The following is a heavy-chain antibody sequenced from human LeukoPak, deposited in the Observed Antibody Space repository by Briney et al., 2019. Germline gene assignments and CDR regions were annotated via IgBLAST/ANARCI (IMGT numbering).Heavy chain of an antibody. J-gene: IGHJ6*03. CDR2: ISSNGGST. V-gene: IGHV3-64*01. D-gene: IGHD1-26*01. CDR3: ARDARSIVGATYYYYYYMDV. Sequence: PGGSLRLSCAASGFTFSSYAMHWVRQAPGKGLEYVSAISSNGGSTYYANSVKGRFTISRDNSKNTLYLQMGSLRAEDTAVYYCARDARSIVGATYYYYYYMDVWGKGTTVTVSS. CDR1: GFTFSSYA.